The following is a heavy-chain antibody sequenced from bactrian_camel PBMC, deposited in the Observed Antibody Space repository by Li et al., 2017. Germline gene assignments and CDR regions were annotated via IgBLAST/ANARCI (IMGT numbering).Heavy chain of an antibody. CDR3: AAARGCTAFRGKTPPPERWFMY. Sequence: HVQLVESGGGLVQPGGSLTLSCVASGFTFGHYYMNWVRQAPGKGLEWVSSIYRDGTYSAYLDSVKGRFTISKDKDKEKGYLQMGSLKPEDTAMYYCAAARGCTAFRGKTPPPERWFMYWGQGTQVTVS. D-gene: IGHD3*01. V-gene: IGHV3S6*01. CDR1: GFTFGHYY. CDR2: IYRDGTYS. J-gene: IGHJ4*01.